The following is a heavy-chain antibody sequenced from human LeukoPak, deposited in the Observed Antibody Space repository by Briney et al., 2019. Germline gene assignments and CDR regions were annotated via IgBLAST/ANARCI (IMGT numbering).Heavy chain of an antibody. CDR3: VREGYSSSWEDSWFDP. J-gene: IGHJ5*02. D-gene: IGHD6-13*01. Sequence: SETLSLTCTVSGGSISSYYWSWIRQPPGKGLEWIGYIYYSGSTNYNPSLKSRVTISVDTSKNQFSLKLSSVTAADTAVYYCVREGYSSSWEDSWFDPWGQGTLVTVSS. CDR1: GGSISSYY. V-gene: IGHV4-59*01. CDR2: IYYSGST.